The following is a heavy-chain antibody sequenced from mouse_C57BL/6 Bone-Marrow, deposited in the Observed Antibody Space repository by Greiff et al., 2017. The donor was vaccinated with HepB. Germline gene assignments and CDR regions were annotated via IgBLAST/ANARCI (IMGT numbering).Heavy chain of an antibody. Sequence: EVKLVESGGDLVKPGGSLKLSCVTSGFTFSTSGMSWVRQTPDKRLEWVATINTGGTYTYYPDSVKGRFTISKDTAKSTLFLQMSSLNAKDTAIYYCARDRFDYYFDYWGQGTTLTVSS. D-gene: IGHD2-14*01. CDR2: INTGGTYT. V-gene: IGHV5-6*01. CDR1: GFTFSTSG. J-gene: IGHJ2*01. CDR3: ARDRFDYYFDY.